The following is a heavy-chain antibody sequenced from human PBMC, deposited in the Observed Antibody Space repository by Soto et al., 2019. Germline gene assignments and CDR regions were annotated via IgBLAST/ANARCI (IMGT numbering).Heavy chain of an antibody. V-gene: IGHV6-1*01. CDR3: ERDYYDSSGYSDAFDI. CDR2: TYYRSKWYN. Sequence: SHTLSLTCALCLDSFSRSTAAWNWIRHSPSRGLECLGRTYYRSKWYNAYAVSVKSRITINPDTSKNQFSLQLNSVTPEDTDVYYCERDYYDSSGYSDAFDIWGQGTMVPV. D-gene: IGHD3-22*01. CDR1: LDSFSRSTAA. J-gene: IGHJ3*02.